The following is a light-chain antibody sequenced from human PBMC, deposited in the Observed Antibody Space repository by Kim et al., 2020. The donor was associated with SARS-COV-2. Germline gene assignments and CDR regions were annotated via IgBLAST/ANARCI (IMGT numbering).Light chain of an antibody. Sequence: DIQMTQSPSTLSASVGDRVTITCRASQSIGTWLAWYQQKPGKAPKFLIYKASNLETGVPSRFSGSGSGTEFTLTISGLQPDDFATYYCQQYNSYSWTFGQGTKVDIK. J-gene: IGKJ1*01. CDR3: QQYNSYSWT. CDR1: QSIGTW. CDR2: KAS. V-gene: IGKV1-5*03.